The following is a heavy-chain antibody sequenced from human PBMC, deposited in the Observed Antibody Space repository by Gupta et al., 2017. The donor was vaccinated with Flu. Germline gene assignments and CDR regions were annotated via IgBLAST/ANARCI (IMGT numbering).Heavy chain of an antibody. D-gene: IGHD1-1*01. V-gene: IGHV3-23*01. CDR1: GFTFSSYA. CDR2: ISGSGGST. J-gene: IGHJ3*02. CDR3: AKDRGRTTGTSDAFDI. Sequence: EVQLLESGGGLVQPGGSLRLSCAASGFTFSSYAMSWVRQAPGKGLEWVSAISGSGGSTYYADSVKGRFTISRDNSKNTLYLQMNSLRAEDTAVYYCAKDRGRTTGTSDAFDIWGQGTMVTVSS.